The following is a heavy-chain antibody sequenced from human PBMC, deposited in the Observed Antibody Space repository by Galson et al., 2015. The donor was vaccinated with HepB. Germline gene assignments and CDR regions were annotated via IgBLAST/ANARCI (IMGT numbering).Heavy chain of an antibody. J-gene: IGHJ4*02. V-gene: IGHV3-30*03. CDR3: ARVIGGYYNDY. D-gene: IGHD3-10*01. CDR1: GFTFSSYG. Sequence: SLRLSCAASGFTFSSYGMHWVRQAPGKGLEWVAVISYDGSNKYYADSVKGRFTISRDNAQNSLFLQMNSLRVDDTALYYCARVIGGYYNDYWGQGTLVTVSS. CDR2: ISYDGSNK.